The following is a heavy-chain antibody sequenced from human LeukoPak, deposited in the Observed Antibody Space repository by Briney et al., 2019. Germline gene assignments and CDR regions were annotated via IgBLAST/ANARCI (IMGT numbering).Heavy chain of an antibody. CDR3: TTAPCSTGSCYPDDAFDI. Sequence: PGGSLRLSCTASGFTFNNAWMTWVRQAPGKGLEWVGRIKSKTDGETTDYAAPVKGRFTISREDSKNTLYLQMNSLKTGDTALYYCTTAPCSTGSCYPDDAFDIWGQGTLVTVSS. J-gene: IGHJ3*02. CDR1: GFTFNNAW. CDR2: IKSKTDGETT. D-gene: IGHD2-15*01. V-gene: IGHV3-15*01.